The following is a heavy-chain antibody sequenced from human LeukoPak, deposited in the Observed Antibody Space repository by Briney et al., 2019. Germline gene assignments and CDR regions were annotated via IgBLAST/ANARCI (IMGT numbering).Heavy chain of an antibody. CDR1: GYTFTGYC. D-gene: IGHD4-17*01. CDR3: ARVESTVTAYYFDY. J-gene: IGHJ4*02. Sequence: GASVKVSCKASGYTFTGYCMHWVRQAPGQGLEWMGWINPNSGGTNYAQKFQGRVTMTRDTSISTAYMELSRLRSDDTAVYYCARVESTVTAYYFDYWGQGTLVTVSS. CDR2: INPNSGGT. V-gene: IGHV1-2*02.